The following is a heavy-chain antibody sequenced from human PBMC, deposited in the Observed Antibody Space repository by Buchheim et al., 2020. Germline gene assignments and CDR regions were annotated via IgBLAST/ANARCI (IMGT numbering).Heavy chain of an antibody. J-gene: IGHJ6*02. CDR3: VRAGYCRGVSCYYYGMDV. CDR1: GYTFSSYY. CDR2: INPSSSGT. Sequence: QVQLVQSGAEVKKPGASVKVSCKASGYTFSSYYVSWVRQAPGQGLEWMGIINPSSSGTGYAQKFQGRVTMTRDTSTSTVYMELSSPRSEDTAVYYCVRAGYCRGVSCYYYGMDVWGQGTT. V-gene: IGHV1-46*01. D-gene: IGHD2-15*01.